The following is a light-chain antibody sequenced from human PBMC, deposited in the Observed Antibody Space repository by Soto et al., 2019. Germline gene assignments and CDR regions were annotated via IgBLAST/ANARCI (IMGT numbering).Light chain of an antibody. J-gene: IGKJ1*01. CDR2: SAS. CDR1: QSISSY. V-gene: IGKV1-39*01. CDR3: QQSNTKT. Sequence: DIQMTQSPSSLSASVGDRVTITCRASQSISSYLNWYQQKPGKAPKLLIFSASSLQTGVPSRFSGSGSGTDFTLTISSLQPEDFATYYCQQSNTKTFGQGTRVEIK.